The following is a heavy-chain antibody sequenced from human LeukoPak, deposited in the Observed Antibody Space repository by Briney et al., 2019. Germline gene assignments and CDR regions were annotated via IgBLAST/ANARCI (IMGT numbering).Heavy chain of an antibody. Sequence: KPSETLSLTCTVSGGSISSYYWSWIRQPAGKGLEWIGRIYTSGSTNYNPSLKSRVTISVDTSKNQFSLKLSSVTAADTAVYYCARGPGGSSSSDFDYWGQGTLVTVSS. CDR1: GGSISSYY. V-gene: IGHV4-4*07. CDR3: ARGPGGSSSSDFDY. CDR2: IYTSGST. D-gene: IGHD6-6*01. J-gene: IGHJ4*02.